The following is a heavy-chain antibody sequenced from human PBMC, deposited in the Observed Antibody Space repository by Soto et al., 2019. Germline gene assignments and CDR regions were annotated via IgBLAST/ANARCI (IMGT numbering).Heavy chain of an antibody. CDR3: TRGSYITMVLIRFDY. V-gene: IGHV3-15*07. CDR2: IKSKTDGGTT. Sequence: GGPLRPSFEAFGLSFSNLSINGFRQVPGKGLEWVGRIKSKTDGGTTDFAAPVKGRFAISRDDSNNMVYLQMNSLKTEDTAVYYCTRGSYITMVLIRFDYSGHGTLVPVSS. D-gene: IGHD3-10*01. CDR1: GLSFSNLS. J-gene: IGHJ4*01.